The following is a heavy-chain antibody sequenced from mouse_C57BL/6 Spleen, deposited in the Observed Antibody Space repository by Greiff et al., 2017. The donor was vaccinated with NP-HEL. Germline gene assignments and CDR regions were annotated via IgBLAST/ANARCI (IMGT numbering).Heavy chain of an antibody. CDR1: GYTFTDYY. Sequence: EVQLQQSGPELVKPGASVKISCKASGYTFTDYYMNWVKQSHGKSLEWIGDINPNNGGTSYNQKFKGKATLTVDKSSSTAYMELRSLTSEDSAVYYCARSPSGNAMDYWGQGTSVTVSS. CDR3: ARSPSGNAMDY. V-gene: IGHV1-26*01. J-gene: IGHJ4*01. D-gene: IGHD4-1*01. CDR2: INPNNGGT.